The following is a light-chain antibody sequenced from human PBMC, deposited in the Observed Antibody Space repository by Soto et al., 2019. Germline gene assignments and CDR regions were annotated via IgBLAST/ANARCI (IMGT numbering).Light chain of an antibody. Sequence: DVQMTQSPSSLSASVGDRFSITCRASQGISNFLAWFQHKPGQAPKPLVYAASTSQSGVPSKFSGSGSGTEFTLTISSLQPEDFATYYCQHLNSYPITFGQGTRLEIK. CDR1: QGISNF. J-gene: IGKJ5*01. V-gene: IGKV1-16*02. CDR3: QHLNSYPIT. CDR2: AAS.